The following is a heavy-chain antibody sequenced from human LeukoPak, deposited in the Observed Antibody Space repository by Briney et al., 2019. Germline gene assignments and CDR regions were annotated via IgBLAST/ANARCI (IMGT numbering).Heavy chain of an antibody. CDR2: ISWNSGSI. V-gene: IGHV3-9*03. CDR1: GFTFDDYA. J-gene: IGHJ1*01. CDR3: AKDSGSYGFPPEYFQH. Sequence: AGGSLRLSCAASGFTFDDYAMHWVRQAPGKGLEWVSGISWNSGSIGYADSVKGLFTISIDNAKNSLYLQMNSLRAEDMALYYCAKDSGSYGFPPEYFQHWGQGTLVTVSS. D-gene: IGHD1-26*01.